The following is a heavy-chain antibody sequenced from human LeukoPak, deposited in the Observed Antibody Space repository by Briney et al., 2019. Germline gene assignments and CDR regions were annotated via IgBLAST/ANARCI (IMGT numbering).Heavy chain of an antibody. CDR3: AKDLYSSGWQYYFDY. Sequence: PGGSLRLSCAASGFTFTNYGMHWVRQAPGKGLEWVAVIWYDGSSKYYADSVKGRFTISRDNSKNTLYLQMNSMRAEDTAVYYCAKDLYSSGWQYYFDYWRQGPLVTVSS. CDR2: IWYDGSSK. V-gene: IGHV3-33*06. J-gene: IGHJ4*02. CDR1: GFTFTNYG. D-gene: IGHD6-19*01.